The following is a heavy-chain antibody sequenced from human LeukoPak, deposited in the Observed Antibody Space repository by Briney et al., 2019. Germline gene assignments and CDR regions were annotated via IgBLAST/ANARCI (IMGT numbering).Heavy chain of an antibody. V-gene: IGHV4-30-4*01. J-gene: IGHJ3*02. CDR3: ARAVRGVDAFDI. D-gene: IGHD3-10*01. CDR2: IYYSGST. Sequence: PSETLSLTCTVSGGSISSGDYYWSWIRQPPGKGLEWIGYIYYSGSTYYNPSLKSRVTISVDTSKNQFSLKLSSVTAADTAVYYCARAVRGVDAFDIWGQGTMVTVSS. CDR1: GGSISSGDYY.